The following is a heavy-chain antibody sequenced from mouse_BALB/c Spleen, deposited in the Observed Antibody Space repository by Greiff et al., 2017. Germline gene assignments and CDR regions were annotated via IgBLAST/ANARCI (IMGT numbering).Heavy chain of an antibody. J-gene: IGHJ4*01. Sequence: QVQLQQPGAELVKPGASVKLSCKASGYTFTSYWIQWVKQRPGQGLGWIGEIFPGTGTTYYNEKFKGKATLTIDTSSSTAYMQLSSLTSEDSAVYFCARSYGKDAMDYWGQGTSDTVSS. D-gene: IGHD2-1*01. CDR3: ARSYGKDAMDY. V-gene: IGHV1S132*01. CDR1: GYTFTSYW. CDR2: IFPGTGTT.